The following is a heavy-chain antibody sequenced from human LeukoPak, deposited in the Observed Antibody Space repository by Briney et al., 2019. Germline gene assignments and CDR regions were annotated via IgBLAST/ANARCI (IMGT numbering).Heavy chain of an antibody. J-gene: IGHJ5*02. CDR3: AGGHYGLAP. CDR1: GFTFGDKW. V-gene: IGHV3-7*01. CDR2: IDQDGGEK. D-gene: IGHD3-16*01. Sequence: GGSLRLSCAASGFTFGDKWMSWVRQGAGKGLEWVASIDQDGGEKYYVDSVKGRFTVSRDNAKKSLSLQMTSLRAGDTAVYYCAGGHYGLAPWGQGTLVTVSS.